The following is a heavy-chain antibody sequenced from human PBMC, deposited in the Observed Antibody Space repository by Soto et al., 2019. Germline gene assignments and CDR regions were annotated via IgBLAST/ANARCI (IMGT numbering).Heavy chain of an antibody. CDR1: GYTFTSYY. D-gene: IGHD2-8*01. V-gene: IGHV1-46*01. Sequence: QVQLVQSGAEVKKPGASVKISCKASGYTFTSYYIHWVRQAPGQGLEWMGIINPSGGSTNYAQKLRSRVAITRDASTSTVYMELNSLRSEDTAVYYCARPPYTGCINAVCYPLDYWGQGTLVTVSS. J-gene: IGHJ4*02. CDR2: INPSGGST. CDR3: ARPPYTGCINAVCYPLDY.